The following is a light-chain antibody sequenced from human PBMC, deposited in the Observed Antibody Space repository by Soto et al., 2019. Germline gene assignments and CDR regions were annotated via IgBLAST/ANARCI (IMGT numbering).Light chain of an antibody. V-gene: IGLV2-14*01. Sequence: QSALTQPASVSGSPVQSITISCTGTSSDVGGYNYVSWYQQHPGKAPKLMIYDVSNRPSGVSNRFSGSKSGNTASLTISGLQAEDEADYYCGSYTSSSFYVFGTGTKVTVL. CDR1: SSDVGGYNY. J-gene: IGLJ1*01. CDR2: DVS. CDR3: GSYTSSSFYV.